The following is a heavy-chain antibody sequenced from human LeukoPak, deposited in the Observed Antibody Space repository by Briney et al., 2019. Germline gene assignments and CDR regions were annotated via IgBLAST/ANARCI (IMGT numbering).Heavy chain of an antibody. J-gene: IGHJ6*04. Sequence: PGRSLRLFCAASGFTFSSYAMHWVRQAPGKGLEWVAVILYDGSNKYYADSVKGRLTISRDNSKNTLYLQMNSLRAEDTAVYYCAREEQLVIYYYYYGMDVWGKGTTVTVSS. CDR2: ILYDGSNK. D-gene: IGHD6-13*01. CDR3: AREEQLVIYYYYYGMDV. V-gene: IGHV3-30*04. CDR1: GFTFSSYA.